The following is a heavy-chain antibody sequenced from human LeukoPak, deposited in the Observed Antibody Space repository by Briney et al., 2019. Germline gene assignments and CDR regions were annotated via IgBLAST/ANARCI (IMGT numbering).Heavy chain of an antibody. J-gene: IGHJ6*02. V-gene: IGHV3-30-3*01. CDR3: ARDWEYYYDSSGYWGQTNYFYYYGMDV. CDR2: ISYDGSNK. CDR1: GFTFSSYA. Sequence: GGSLRLSCAASGFTFSSYAMHWVRQAPGKGLEWVAVISYDGSNKYYADSVKGRFTISRDNSKNTLYLQMNSLRAEDTAVYYCARDWEYYYDSSGYWGQTNYFYYYGMDVWGQGTTVTVSS. D-gene: IGHD3-22*01.